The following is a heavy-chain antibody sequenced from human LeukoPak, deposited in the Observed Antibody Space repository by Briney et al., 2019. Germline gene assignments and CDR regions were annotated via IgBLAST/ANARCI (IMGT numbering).Heavy chain of an antibody. CDR3: ARNFDMKGFDP. D-gene: IGHD3-9*01. Sequence: ASVPVSCKASGYTFTGYYMNWVRQAPGQGLEWMGWINSGSGFTKYAQKFQGRVTMTRDTPITTVYMDLTRLTSDDTAVYYCARNFDMKGFDPWGQGTLVTVSS. V-gene: IGHV1-2*02. CDR1: GYTFTGYY. CDR2: INSGSGFT. J-gene: IGHJ5*02.